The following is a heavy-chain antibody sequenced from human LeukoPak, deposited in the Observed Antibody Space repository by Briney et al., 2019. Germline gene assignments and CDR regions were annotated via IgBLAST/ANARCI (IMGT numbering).Heavy chain of an antibody. CDR2: ISDSGAYT. CDR3: AKEFYYDSSGFPSLYFDF. CDR1: GFTFSSCA. D-gene: IGHD3-22*01. Sequence: QPGGSLRLSCAASGFTFSSCAMSWVRQAPGKGLEWVSAISDSGAYTHYADSVKGRFIISRDNSKNTLYLQMNSLRAEDTAVYYCAKEFYYDSSGFPSLYFDFWGQGTLVTVSS. J-gene: IGHJ4*02. V-gene: IGHV3-23*01.